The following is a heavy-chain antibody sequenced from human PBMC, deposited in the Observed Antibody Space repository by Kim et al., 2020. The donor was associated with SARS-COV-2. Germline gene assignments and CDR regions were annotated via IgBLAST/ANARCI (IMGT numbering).Heavy chain of an antibody. Sequence: GESLKISCKGSGYSFTNYWIGWVRQMPGKGLEWMGIIYPGDSDTRYSPSFQGQVTISADKSISTAYLQWSSLKASDTAMYYCARPLLSDGDHIDYWGQGTLVTVSS. CDR3: ARPLLSDGDHIDY. CDR2: IYPGDSDT. CDR1: GYSFTNYW. J-gene: IGHJ4*02. V-gene: IGHV5-51*01. D-gene: IGHD4-17*01.